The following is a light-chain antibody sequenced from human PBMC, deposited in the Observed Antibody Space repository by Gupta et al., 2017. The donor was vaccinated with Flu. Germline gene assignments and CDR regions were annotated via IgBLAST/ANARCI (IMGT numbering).Light chain of an antibody. J-gene: IGLJ3*02. CDR1: SSNIGSNI. Sequence: RVTISCSGSSSNIGSNIVNWYQQLPGTAPKLLIYSNNERPSGVPDRFSGSKSGTSASLAISGLQSEDEADYYCAAWDDSLNGWVFGGGTKLTVL. CDR2: SNN. V-gene: IGLV1-44*01. CDR3: AAWDDSLNGWV.